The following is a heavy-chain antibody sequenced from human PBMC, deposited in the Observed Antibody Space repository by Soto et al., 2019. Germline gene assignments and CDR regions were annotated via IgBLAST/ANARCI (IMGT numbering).Heavy chain of an antibody. D-gene: IGHD3-3*01. J-gene: IGHJ4*02. CDR3: ARDRGGRSGYLFDF. CDR1: GFTVSSNS. CDR2: LHSDDNT. V-gene: IGHV3-66*01. Sequence: EVRLVESGGGLVQPGGSLRLSCTVSGFTVSSNSMNWVRQAPGKGLEWVSVLHSDDNTYYAVSVKGRFTIVRDISKNTVYLHMYRLRVEERGVYFCARDRGGRSGYLFDFWGQGNLVTVSS.